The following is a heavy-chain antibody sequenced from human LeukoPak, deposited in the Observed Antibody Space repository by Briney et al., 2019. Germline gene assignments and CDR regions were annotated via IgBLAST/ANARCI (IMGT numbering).Heavy chain of an antibody. CDR3: ARDDRTGIAAAGKKSGAFDI. V-gene: IGHV1-24*01. CDR2: FDPEDGES. J-gene: IGHJ3*02. D-gene: IGHD6-13*01. CDR1: GASLSETS. Sequence: PSVKVSCKVSGASLSETSIHWVRQAPGQWLEWMGGFDPEDGESIFAQRFQGRFSMTEDTSTDTAYMELRSLRSDDTAVYYCARDDRTGIAAAGKKSGAFDIWGQGTMVTVSS.